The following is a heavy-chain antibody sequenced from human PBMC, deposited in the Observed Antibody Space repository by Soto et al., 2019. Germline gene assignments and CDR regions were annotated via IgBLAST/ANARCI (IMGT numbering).Heavy chain of an antibody. V-gene: IGHV1-69*01. CDR1: GGLFSSYP. D-gene: IGHD3-22*01. J-gene: IGHJ4*02. Sequence: QEQLVQSGAEVKKPGSSVKVSCKASGGLFSSYPISWVRQVPGQGLEWMGGIIPVFQTAYYTQRFQGRVTITADESTNKASIELRSLRSEDKAIYYCARVGSGYTWFNEFWGQVTLVTVSS. CDR3: ARVGSGYTWFNEF. CDR2: IIPVFQTA.